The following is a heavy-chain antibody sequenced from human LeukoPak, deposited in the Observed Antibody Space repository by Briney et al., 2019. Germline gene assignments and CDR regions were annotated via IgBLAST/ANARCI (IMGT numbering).Heavy chain of an antibody. D-gene: IGHD4-23*01. CDR1: GFTFDDYG. J-gene: IGHJ6*02. CDR3: ARDRAVVRGYYYYGMDV. Sequence: GGSLRLSCAASGFTFDDYGMSWVRQAPGKGLEWVSGINWNGGSTGYADSVKGGFTISRDNAKNSLYLQMSSLRAEDTGLYHCARDRAVVRGYYYYGMDVWGQGTTVTVSS. V-gene: IGHV3-20*01. CDR2: INWNGGST.